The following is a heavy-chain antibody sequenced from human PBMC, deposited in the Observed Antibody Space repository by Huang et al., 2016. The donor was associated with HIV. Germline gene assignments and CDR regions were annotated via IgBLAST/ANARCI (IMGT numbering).Heavy chain of an antibody. V-gene: IGHV3-30-3*01. CDR2: ISYVESDK. D-gene: IGHD3-16*02. Sequence: QVQLVESGGGVVQPGRSLRLSCAASGFTFSSCSFPWVRQAPGKGLEWVAAISYVESDKPYADSAKGRFTISRDSSKNTLYLQMNTLRAEETAVYYCVRGKAVPVIYYDYMDVWGKGTTVTVSS. J-gene: IGHJ6*03. CDR1: GFTFSSCS. CDR3: VRGKAVPVIYYDYMDV.